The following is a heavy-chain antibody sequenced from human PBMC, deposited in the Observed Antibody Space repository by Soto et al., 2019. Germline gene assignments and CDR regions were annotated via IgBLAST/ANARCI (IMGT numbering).Heavy chain of an antibody. CDR1: GYSFTSYW. D-gene: IGHD4-4*01. CDR3: ARLEDYSNYYYYYGMAV. V-gene: IGHV5-51*01. Sequence: PGESLKISCKGSGYSFTSYWIGWVRQMPGKGLEWMGIIYPGDSDTRYSPSFQGQVTISADKSISTAYLQWSSLKASDTAMYYCARLEDYSNYYYYYGMAVWGQGTTVTVSS. J-gene: IGHJ6*02. CDR2: IYPGDSDT.